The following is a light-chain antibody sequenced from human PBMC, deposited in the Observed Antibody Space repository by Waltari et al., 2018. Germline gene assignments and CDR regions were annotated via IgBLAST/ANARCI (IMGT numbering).Light chain of an antibody. CDR1: SSDVGSYNF. CDR3: CSYAGGSAFV. V-gene: IGLV2-23*02. Sequence: QSALTQPASVSGSPGQSITISCTGTSSDVGSYNFVSWYQHRPGNAPKLIFYGVSNRPSGFSNRFSGSTSGNTASLTISGLRTEDEADYYCCSYAGGSAFVFGTGTKITVL. CDR2: GVS. J-gene: IGLJ1*01.